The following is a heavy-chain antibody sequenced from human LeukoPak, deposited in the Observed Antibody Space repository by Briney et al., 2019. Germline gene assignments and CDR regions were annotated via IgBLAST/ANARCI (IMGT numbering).Heavy chain of an antibody. D-gene: IGHD6-13*01. CDR3: AKSYSSSWYKYYFDY. J-gene: IGHJ4*02. CDR1: GFTFSSYA. V-gene: IGHV3-23*01. CDR2: ISGSGGST. Sequence: PGGSLRLSCAASGFTFSSYAMSWVRQAPGKGLEWVSAISGSGGSTYYADSVKGRFTISRDNSKNTLYLQMNSLRAEDTAVYYCAKSYSSSWYKYYFDYWGQGTLVTVSS.